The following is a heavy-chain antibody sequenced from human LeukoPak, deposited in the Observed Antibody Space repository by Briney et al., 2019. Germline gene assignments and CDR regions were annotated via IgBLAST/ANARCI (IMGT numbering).Heavy chain of an antibody. Sequence: PSETLSLTCTVSGDSISTYYWSWIRQPPGKGLEWIGYMYYSGSTNYNPSLKSRVTISLDTPKNQFSLRQNSVTAPDTAVYYCARGVAGYGPYDYWGQGTLVTVSS. V-gene: IGHV4-59*01. CDR1: GDSISTYY. CDR2: MYYSGST. CDR3: ARGVAGYGPYDY. D-gene: IGHD5-12*01. J-gene: IGHJ4*02.